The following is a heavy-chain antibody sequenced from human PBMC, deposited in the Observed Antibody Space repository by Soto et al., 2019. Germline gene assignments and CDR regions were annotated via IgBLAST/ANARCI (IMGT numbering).Heavy chain of an antibody. CDR3: ARGYCSGGSCPHMDV. J-gene: IGHJ6*03. CDR2: IYYSGST. CDR1: GGSISSYY. Sequence: QVQLQESGPGLVKPSETLSLTCTVSGGSISSYYWSWIRQPPGKGLEWIGHIYYSGSTNYNPSLKSRVTISVDTSKNQFSLKLSSVTAADTAVYYCARGYCSGGSCPHMDVWGKGTTVTVSS. D-gene: IGHD2-15*01. V-gene: IGHV4-59*08.